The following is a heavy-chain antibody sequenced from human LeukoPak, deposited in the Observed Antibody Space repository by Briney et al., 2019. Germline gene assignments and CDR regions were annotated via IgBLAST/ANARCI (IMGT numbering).Heavy chain of an antibody. J-gene: IGHJ3*02. V-gene: IGHV1-18*01. CDR1: GYTFTSYG. D-gene: IGHD3-16*01. CDR2: ISAYNGNT. Sequence: ASVKVYCKASGYTFTSYGISWVRQAPGQGLEWMGWISAYNGNTNYAQKLQGRVTMTTDTSTSTAYMELRSLRSDDTAVYYCAKAKGSHGGRAFDIWGQGTMVTVSS. CDR3: AKAKGSHGGRAFDI.